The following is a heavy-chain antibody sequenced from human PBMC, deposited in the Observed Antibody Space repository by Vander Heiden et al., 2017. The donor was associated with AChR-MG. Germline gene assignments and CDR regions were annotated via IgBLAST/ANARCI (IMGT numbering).Heavy chain of an antibody. CDR2: ISESGGRT. CDR3: VKDFYGSGTYKEDV. D-gene: IGHD3-10*01. Sequence: EVQLLESGGGLVQWGGSLRLSCAASGFQFGRYAMSWGRQAPGKGLEWVSSISESGGRTYYADPAKGRFTISRDNSKNTLWLQMNSLRAEDTAVYYCVKDFYGSGTYKEDVWGHGATVTVSS. J-gene: IGHJ6*02. CDR1: GFQFGRYA. V-gene: IGHV3-23*01.